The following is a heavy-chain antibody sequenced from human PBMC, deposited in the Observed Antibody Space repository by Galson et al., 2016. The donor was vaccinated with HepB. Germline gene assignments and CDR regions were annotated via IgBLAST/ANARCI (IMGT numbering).Heavy chain of an antibody. CDR1: GFSFGSYT. D-gene: IGHD2/OR15-2a*01. V-gene: IGHV3-48*01. Sequence: SLRFSCAVSGFSFGSYTMNWVRQTPGKGLEWVSYISTGGGTTYYADSVKGRFTISRDNANNSLYLQMNALRADDTAVYYRVRDALLSYRHETFHFDHWGQGTLVTVSP. CDR2: ISTGGGTT. J-gene: IGHJ4*02. CDR3: VRDALLSYRHETFHFDH.